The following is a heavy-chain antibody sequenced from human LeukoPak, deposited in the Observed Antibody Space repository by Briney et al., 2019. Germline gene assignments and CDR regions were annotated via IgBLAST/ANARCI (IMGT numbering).Heavy chain of an antibody. CDR3: ARGRYYGIDV. V-gene: IGHV3-74*01. CDR2: VNSDGSST. CDR1: GFTFTSYW. J-gene: IGHJ6*02. Sequence: PGGSLRLSCAASGFTFTSYWMHWVRQAPGKGLVWVSRVNSDGSSTTYADSVKGRFTISRDNAKNTLYLQMNSLRAEDTAVYYCARGRYYGIDVWGQGTTVTVSS.